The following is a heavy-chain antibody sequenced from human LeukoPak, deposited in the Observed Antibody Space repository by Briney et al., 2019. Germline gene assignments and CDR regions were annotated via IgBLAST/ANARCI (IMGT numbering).Heavy chain of an antibody. CDR1: GGTFSSYA. V-gene: IGHV1-69*13. CDR2: IIPIFGTA. CDR3: ARDLDQGYSYGLDY. J-gene: IGHJ4*02. D-gene: IGHD5-18*01. Sequence: ASVKVSCKASGGTFSSYAISWVRQAPGQGLEWMGGIIPIFGTANYAQKFQGRVTITADESTSTAYMELSSLRSEDTAVYYCARDLDQGYSYGLDYWGQGTLVTVSS.